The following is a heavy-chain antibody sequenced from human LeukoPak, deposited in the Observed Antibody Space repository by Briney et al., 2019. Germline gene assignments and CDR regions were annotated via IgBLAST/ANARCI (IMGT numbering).Heavy chain of an antibody. CDR3: AKDKIPYFYGSVDYFDY. Sequence: AESLRLSCAASGSTFDDYAMHWVRQAPRKGLAWVSLISVDGGSTYYADSVKGRFTISRDNSKNSLYLQMNSLRTEDTALYYCAKDKIPYFYGSVDYFDYWGQGTLVTVSS. J-gene: IGHJ4*02. D-gene: IGHD3-10*01. CDR2: ISVDGGST. V-gene: IGHV3-43*02. CDR1: GSTFDDYA.